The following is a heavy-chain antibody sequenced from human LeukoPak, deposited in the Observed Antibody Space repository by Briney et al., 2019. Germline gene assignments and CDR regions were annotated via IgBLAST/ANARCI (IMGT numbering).Heavy chain of an antibody. J-gene: IGHJ4*02. CDR3: AKITQAVAGASPIDY. CDR2: ISGSGGST. D-gene: IGHD6-19*01. CDR1: GFTFSSYA. Sequence: GGSLRLSCAAPGFTFSSYAMSWVRQAPGKGLEWVSAISGSGGSTYYADSVKGRFTISRDNSKNTLYLQMNSLRAEDMAVYYCAKITQAVAGASPIDYWGQGTLVTVSS. V-gene: IGHV3-23*01.